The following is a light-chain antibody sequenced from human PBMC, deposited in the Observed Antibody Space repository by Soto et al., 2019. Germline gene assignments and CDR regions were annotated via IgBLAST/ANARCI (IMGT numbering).Light chain of an antibody. CDR1: SSDVGGYNY. V-gene: IGLV2-14*03. Sequence: QSSLTQPASVSGSPGQSIAISCHGTSSDVGGYNYVSWYQQHPGKAPKLMIYDVSNRPSGVSNRFSGSKSGNTASLTISGLQAEDEADYYCCSYTTSSTYVFGTGTKVTVL. J-gene: IGLJ1*01. CDR3: CSYTTSSTYV. CDR2: DVS.